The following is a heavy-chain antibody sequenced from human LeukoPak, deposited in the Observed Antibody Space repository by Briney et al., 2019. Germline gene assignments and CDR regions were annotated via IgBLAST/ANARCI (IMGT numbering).Heavy chain of an antibody. CDR3: ARGGYDFWSGRELTFDY. D-gene: IGHD3-3*01. CDR1: GGSISSGGYY. Sequence: SETLSLTCTVSGGSISSGGYYWSWIRQPAGKGLEWIGRIYTSGSTNYNPSLKSRVTISVDASKNQFSLKLSSVTAADTAVYYCARGGYDFWSGRELTFDYWGQGTLVTVSS. V-gene: IGHV4-61*02. CDR2: IYTSGST. J-gene: IGHJ4*02.